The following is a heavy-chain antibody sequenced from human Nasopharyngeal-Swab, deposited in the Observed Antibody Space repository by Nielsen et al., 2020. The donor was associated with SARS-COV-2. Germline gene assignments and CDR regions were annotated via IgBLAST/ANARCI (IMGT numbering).Heavy chain of an antibody. CDR2: INPNSGGT. J-gene: IGHJ6*02. V-gene: IGHV1-2*04. Sequence: ASVTVSCMASGFTFTGYYMHWVRQAPGQGLEWMGWINPNSGGTNYAQKFQGWVTMTRDTSISTAYMELSRLRSDDTAVYYCARGGYSSGWPDRYGMDVWGQGTTVTVSS. D-gene: IGHD6-19*01. CDR3: ARGGYSSGWPDRYGMDV. CDR1: GFTFTGYY.